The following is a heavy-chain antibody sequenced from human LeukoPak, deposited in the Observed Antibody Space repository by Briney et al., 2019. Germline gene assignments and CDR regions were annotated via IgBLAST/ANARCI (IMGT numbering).Heavy chain of an antibody. J-gene: IGHJ4*02. D-gene: IGHD3-22*01. CDR3: ARDRQFRYDSSDYTDS. CDR2: ISAYNGDT. CDR1: GGTFSSYA. Sequence: ASVKVSCKASGGTFSSYAISWVRQAPGQWLEWMGWISAYNGDTKYAQKFQGRVTMTTDTSTSTAYMELRSLRSDDTAVYYCARDRQFRYDSSDYTDSWGQGTLVTVSS. V-gene: IGHV1-18*01.